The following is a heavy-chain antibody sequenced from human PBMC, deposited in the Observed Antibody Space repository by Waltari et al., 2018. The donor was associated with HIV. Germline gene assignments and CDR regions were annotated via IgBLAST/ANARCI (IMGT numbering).Heavy chain of an antibody. J-gene: IGHJ5*02. CDR1: GYAFTTFY. CDR2: VNPPSGTT. V-gene: IGHV1-46*01. CDR3: ARGGPLSGPATPFDR. Sequence: QVQLVQSGAEVKKPGASVRLSCKASGYAFTTFYIHWLRQAPGQSPEWMGIVNPPSGTTSDTQRFQGRVTRARDTSTSTAYMELTGLKSEDTAFYYCARGGPLSGPATPFDRWGQGTLITVSS.